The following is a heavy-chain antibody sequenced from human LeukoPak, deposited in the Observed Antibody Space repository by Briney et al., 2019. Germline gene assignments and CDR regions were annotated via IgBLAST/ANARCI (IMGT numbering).Heavy chain of an antibody. CDR1: GYTFTSYY. V-gene: IGHV1-46*01. D-gene: IGHD6-6*01. CDR2: INPSGGST. J-gene: IGHJ5*02. Sequence: ASVKVSCKASGYTFTSYYMHWVRQAPGQGLEWMGIINPSGGSTSYAQKFQGRVTMTRDTSTSTVYMELSSLRSEDTAVYYCARDQVAARPDPNWFDPWGQGTLVTVSS. CDR3: ARDQVAARPDPNWFDP.